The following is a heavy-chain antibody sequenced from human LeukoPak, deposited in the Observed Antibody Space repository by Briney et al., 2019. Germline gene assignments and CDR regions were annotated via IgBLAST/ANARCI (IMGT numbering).Heavy chain of an antibody. CDR2: INGGGDAT. D-gene: IGHD2-2*01. CDR3: ARCTASCYANAFDV. Sequence: GGSLRLSCATSGFTFNNNAMSWVRQAPGKRLEWVSAINGGGDATEYADSVKGRFTISRDNSKNTLYLQMSSLRPEDTAAYYCARCTASCYANAFDVWGQGTLLTVSS. CDR1: GFTFNNNA. J-gene: IGHJ3*01. V-gene: IGHV3-23*01.